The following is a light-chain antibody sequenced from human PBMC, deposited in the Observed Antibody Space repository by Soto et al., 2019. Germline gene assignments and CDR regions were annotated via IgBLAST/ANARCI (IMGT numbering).Light chain of an antibody. J-gene: IGKJ1*01. CDR1: QSISNY. V-gene: IGKV1-39*01. CDR2: AAS. Sequence: DIQMTQSPSSLSASIGDRVTITCRASQSISNYLNWYQQKPGKAPKLLIYAASSLQSGVPSRFSGSGSGTDFTLNISRLDPEDFAVYFCQQYGNSPWTFGHGTTVEIK. CDR3: QQYGNSPWT.